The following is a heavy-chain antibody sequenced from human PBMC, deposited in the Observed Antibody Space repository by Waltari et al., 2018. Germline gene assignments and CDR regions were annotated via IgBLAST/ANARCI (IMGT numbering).Heavy chain of an antibody. CDR3: ARGRGRVVVVSFDY. Sequence: QVQLQQWGAGLLKPSETLSLTCAVYGGSFSGYYWRWLRQPPGKGLEWIGEINHSGSTNYNPSLKSRVTISVDTSKNQFSLKLSSVTAADTAVYYCARGRGRVVVVSFDYWGQGTLVTVSS. CDR2: INHSGST. CDR1: GGSFSGYY. D-gene: IGHD2-15*01. V-gene: IGHV4-34*01. J-gene: IGHJ4*02.